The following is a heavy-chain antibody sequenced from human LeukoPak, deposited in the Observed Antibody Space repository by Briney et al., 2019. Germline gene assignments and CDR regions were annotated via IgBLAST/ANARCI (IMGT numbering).Heavy chain of an antibody. CDR2: ISYDGSNE. CDR3: AKVTPSSSSLVFDY. CDR1: GFTFSSYG. V-gene: IGHV3-30*18. J-gene: IGHJ4*02. D-gene: IGHD6-13*01. Sequence: PGGSLRLSCAASGFTFSSYGMHWVRQAPGKGLEWVAVISYDGSNEYYADSVKGRFTISRDVSKNTLYLQMNSLRAEDTAVYYCAKVTPSSSSLVFDYWGQGTLVTVSS.